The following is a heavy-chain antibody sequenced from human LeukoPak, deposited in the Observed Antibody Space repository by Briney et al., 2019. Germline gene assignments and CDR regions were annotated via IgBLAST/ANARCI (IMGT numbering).Heavy chain of an antibody. Sequence: PSETLSLTCAVSGGSISSGGYSWSWIRQPPGKGLEWIGYIYYSGSTYYNPSLKSRVTISVDTSKNQFSLKLSSVTAADTAVYYCARTGWLLGGQFDYWGQGTLVTVSS. D-gene: IGHD5-24*01. J-gene: IGHJ4*02. V-gene: IGHV4-31*11. CDR3: ARTGWLLGGQFDY. CDR1: GGSISSGGYS. CDR2: IYYSGST.